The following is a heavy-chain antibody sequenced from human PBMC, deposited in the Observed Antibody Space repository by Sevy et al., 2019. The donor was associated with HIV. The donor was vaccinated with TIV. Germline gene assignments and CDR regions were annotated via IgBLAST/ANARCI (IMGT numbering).Heavy chain of an antibody. CDR1: AFTFSRYW. CDR2: IKQDGSQK. D-gene: IGHD1-26*01. CDR3: ARDSGNYYFNY. J-gene: IGHJ4*02. Sequence: GGSLRLSCAASAFTFSRYWMGWVRQAPGKGLEWVANIKQDGSQKYYVDSVKGRFTISRDNAKNSLYLQMNSLGAEDTAVYYCARDSGNYYFNYWGQGALVTVSS. V-gene: IGHV3-7*01.